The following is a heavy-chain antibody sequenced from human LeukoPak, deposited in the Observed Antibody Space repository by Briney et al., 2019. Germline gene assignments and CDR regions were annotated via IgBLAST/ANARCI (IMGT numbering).Heavy chain of an antibody. CDR2: ISSSSSYI. V-gene: IGHV3-21*01. D-gene: IGHD5-12*01. CDR3: ARSPNHVRYSGYDLAFDI. CDR1: GFTFSSYS. J-gene: IGHJ3*02. Sequence: KSGGSLRLSCAASGFTFSSYSMNWVRQAPGKGLEWVSSISSSSSYIYYADSVKGRFTISRDNAKNSLYLQMNSLRAEDTAVYYCARSPNHVRYSGYDLAFDIWGQGTMVTVSS.